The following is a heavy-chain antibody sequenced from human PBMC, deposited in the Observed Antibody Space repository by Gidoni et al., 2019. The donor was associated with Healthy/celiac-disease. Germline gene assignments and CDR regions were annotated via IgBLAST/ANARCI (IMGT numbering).Heavy chain of an antibody. CDR1: GFTFSSYG. CDR3: ARDLTPYCGGDCFNWFDP. Sequence: QVQLVDSGGGVVQPGRSLRLSCAASGFTFSSYGMHWVRQAPGKGLEWVAVIWYDGSNKYYADSVKGRFTISRDNSKNTLYLQMNSLRAEDTAVYYCARDLTPYCGGDCFNWFDPWGQGTLVTVSS. V-gene: IGHV3-33*01. CDR2: IWYDGSNK. J-gene: IGHJ5*02. D-gene: IGHD2-21*02.